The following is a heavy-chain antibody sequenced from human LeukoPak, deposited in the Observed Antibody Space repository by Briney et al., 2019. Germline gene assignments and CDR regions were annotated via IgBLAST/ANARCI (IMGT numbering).Heavy chain of an antibody. CDR2: INHSGST. V-gene: IGHV4-34*01. J-gene: IGHJ6*04. CDR3: AGRYCSSTSCYFHYYYGMDV. D-gene: IGHD2-2*01. CDR1: GGSFSGYY. Sequence: PSETLSLTCAVYGGSFSGYYWSWIRHPPGKGLEWIGEINHSGSTNYNPSLQSRVTISVDTSKNQFSLKLSSVTAADTAVYYCAGRYCSSTSCYFHYYYGMDVWGKGTTVTVSS.